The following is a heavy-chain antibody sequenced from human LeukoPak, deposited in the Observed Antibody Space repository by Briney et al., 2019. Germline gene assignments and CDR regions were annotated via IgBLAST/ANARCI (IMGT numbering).Heavy chain of an antibody. CDR1: GFTFSSYG. D-gene: IGHD2-15*01. CDR2: ISYDGSNK. V-gene: IGHV3-30*03. Sequence: GALRLSCAASGFTFSSYGMHWVRQAPGKGLEWVAVISYDGSNKYYADSVKGRFTISRDNSKNTLYLQMNSLRAEDTAVYYCARQYCSGGSCPIGGAFDIWGQGTMVTVSS. J-gene: IGHJ3*02. CDR3: ARQYCSGGSCPIGGAFDI.